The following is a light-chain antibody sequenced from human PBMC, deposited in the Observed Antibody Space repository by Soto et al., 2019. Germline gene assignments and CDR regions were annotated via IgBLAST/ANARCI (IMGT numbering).Light chain of an antibody. V-gene: IGKV3-15*01. Sequence: DIVMTQSPATLSVSPGEGAALSCRASQCVSRNFAWYQQKPGQAHRLLIYGASTRATNILARFRDSGSGKEFNLIIRKPQSEDLAVYYSAKYNKWTYTFGQGTKLAIK. CDR2: GAS. CDR3: AKYNKWTYT. J-gene: IGKJ2*01. CDR1: QCVSRN.